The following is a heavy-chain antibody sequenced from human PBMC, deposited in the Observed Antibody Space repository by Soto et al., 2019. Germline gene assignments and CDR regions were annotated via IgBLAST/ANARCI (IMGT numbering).Heavy chain of an antibody. V-gene: IGHV3-30*18. Sequence: QVQLVESGGGVVQPGRSLRLSCAASGFTFSSYGMHWVRQAPGKGLEWVAVISYDGSNKYYADSVKGRFTISRDNSKNTLYLQMNSLRAEDTAVYYCAKDLTGYYDSGGNHWGQGTLVTVSS. CDR3: AKDLTGYYDSGGNH. CDR1: GFTFSSYG. D-gene: IGHD3-10*01. CDR2: ISYDGSNK. J-gene: IGHJ5*02.